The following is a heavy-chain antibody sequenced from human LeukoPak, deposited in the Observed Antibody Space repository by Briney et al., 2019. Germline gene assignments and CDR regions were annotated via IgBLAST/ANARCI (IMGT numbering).Heavy chain of an antibody. CDR1: GFTFSSYA. Sequence: HSGGSLRLSCAASGFTFSSYAMHWVRQAPGKGLEWVAVISYDGSNKYYADSVKGRFTISRDNSKNTLYLQMNSLRAEDTAVYYCARDPRRGYYDSSGYYDYWGQGTLVTVSS. J-gene: IGHJ4*02. CDR2: ISYDGSNK. V-gene: IGHV3-30-3*01. D-gene: IGHD3-22*01. CDR3: ARDPRRGYYDSSGYYDY.